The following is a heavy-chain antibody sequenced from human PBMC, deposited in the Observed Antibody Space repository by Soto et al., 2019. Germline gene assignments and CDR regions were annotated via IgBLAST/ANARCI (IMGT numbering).Heavy chain of an antibody. V-gene: IGHV3-53*01. CDR1: GLTISGKKY. Sequence: DVQLVEAGGGLIQPGESLRLSCAAFGLTISGKKYVAWVRQAPGKGLEWVSALYDVDGSFYADSVTGRFTTSSDSSKTTVYLQMNDLRPDDTAVYYCATWHEREHAFDVWGKGTTVTISS. D-gene: IGHD1-1*01. J-gene: IGHJ3*01. CDR3: ATWHEREHAFDV. CDR2: LYDVDGS.